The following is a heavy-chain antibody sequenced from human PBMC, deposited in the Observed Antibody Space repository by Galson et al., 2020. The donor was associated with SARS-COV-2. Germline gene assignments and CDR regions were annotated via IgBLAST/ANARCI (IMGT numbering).Heavy chain of an antibody. V-gene: IGHV6-1*01. Sequence: SETLSLTCAISGDSVSNNSAAWNWIRQSPSIGLEWLGRTYYRSKWYNDSAVSVKSRITINPDTSKNQFSLYLNSVTPEDTAVYYCARDHFYSYEYWGQGNLVSVS. D-gene: IGHD4-4*01. CDR2: TYYRSKWYN. CDR1: GDSVSNNSAA. J-gene: IGHJ4*02. CDR3: ARDHFYSYEY.